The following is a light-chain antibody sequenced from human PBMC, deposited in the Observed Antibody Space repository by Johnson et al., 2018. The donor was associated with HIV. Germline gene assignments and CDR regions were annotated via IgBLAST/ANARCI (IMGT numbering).Light chain of an antibody. V-gene: IGLV1-51*02. CDR2: ANN. CDR3: GTWDNGLSAYV. Sequence: QSVLTQPPSVSAPPGQKVTISCSGSSSNIGNNLASWYQQLPGTAPKLLIYANNKRPSGIPDRFSGSKSGTSATLGITGLQTGDEADYYCGTWDNGLSAYVVGTGTTVTVL. CDR1: SSNIGNNL. J-gene: IGLJ1*01.